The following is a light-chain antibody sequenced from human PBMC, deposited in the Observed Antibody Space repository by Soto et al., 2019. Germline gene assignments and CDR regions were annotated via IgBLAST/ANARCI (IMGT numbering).Light chain of an antibody. CDR3: QQYYSTPWT. V-gene: IGKV4-1*01. CDR1: QSVLFSSNNKNY. Sequence: DTVMTQSPDSLAVSLGERATINCKSSQSVLFSSNNKNYLAWYQQKPGQPPKLLIYWASTRESGVPDRFSGSGSGTDFTLTISSLQAEDVAVYYCQQYYSTPWTFGQGTKVDNK. J-gene: IGKJ1*01. CDR2: WAS.